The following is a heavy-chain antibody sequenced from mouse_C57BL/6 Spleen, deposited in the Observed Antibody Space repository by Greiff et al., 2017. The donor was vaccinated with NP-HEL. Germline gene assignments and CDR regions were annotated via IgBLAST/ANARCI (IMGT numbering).Heavy chain of an antibody. J-gene: IGHJ3*01. V-gene: IGHV1-72*01. Sequence: QVQLQQPGAELVKPGASVKLSCKASGYTFTSYWMHWVKQRPGRGLEWIGRLDPNRGGTKYNEKFKSKATLTVDKPSSTAYMQLSSLTSEDSAVYYCARSFYDYDGDAWFAYWGQGTLVTVSA. CDR2: LDPNRGGT. CDR3: ARSFYDYDGDAWFAY. CDR1: GYTFTSYW. D-gene: IGHD2-4*01.